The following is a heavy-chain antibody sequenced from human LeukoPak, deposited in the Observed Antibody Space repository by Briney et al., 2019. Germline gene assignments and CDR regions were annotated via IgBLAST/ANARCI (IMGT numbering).Heavy chain of an antibody. CDR2: IYHSEST. D-gene: IGHD3-22*01. Sequence: SQTLSLTCTVSGASISNGGYYWSWIRQPPGKGLEWIGYIYHSESTYYNPSFYNPSLKSRVTISVDSSKNQFSLKLSSVTAADTAVYYCARDRIDYYDSSGPYRDWGQGTLVTVSS. CDR3: ARDRIDYYDSSGPYRD. J-gene: IGHJ4*02. CDR1: GASISNGGYY. V-gene: IGHV4-30-2*01.